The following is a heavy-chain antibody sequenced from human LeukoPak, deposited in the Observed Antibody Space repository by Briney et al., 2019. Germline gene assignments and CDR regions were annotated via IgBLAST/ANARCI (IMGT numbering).Heavy chain of an antibody. CDR1: GGTFSVYA. V-gene: IGHV1-69*05. J-gene: IGHJ4*02. D-gene: IGHD2-2*01. CDR3: ARVGPSFCSTTSCYGWGMDY. CDR2: IIPIFGSA. Sequence: SVTVSCKASGGTFSVYAFSWVRQAPGQGLEWMGGIIPIFGSANYAQKFQGRLTITTDESTSAAFMELSSLRSEDTAVYYCARVGPSFCSTTSCYGWGMDYWGQGTLVTVSS.